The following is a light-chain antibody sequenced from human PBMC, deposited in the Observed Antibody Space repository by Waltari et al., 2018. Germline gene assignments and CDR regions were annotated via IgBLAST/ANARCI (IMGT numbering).Light chain of an antibody. CDR1: ILPKKY. J-gene: IGLJ3*02. CDR3: YSTGIGGEHRGV. CDR2: EVN. V-gene: IGLV3-10*01. Sequence: SYELTQPPSVSVSPGQTARITCSGDILPKKYVYWFQQKSGLAPVLVVYEVNKRPSEIPERISGSSSVTMATLTISGAQVEDEADYYCYSTGIGGEHRGVFGGGTKMTVL.